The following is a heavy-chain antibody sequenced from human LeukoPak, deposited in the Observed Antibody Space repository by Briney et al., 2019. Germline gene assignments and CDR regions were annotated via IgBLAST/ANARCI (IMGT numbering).Heavy chain of an antibody. CDR3: AKSLYYYDGSGYS. V-gene: IGHV4-59*01. Sequence: SETLSLTCTVSGGSTSSYYWNWIRQPPGKGLEWIGYVYYSGTTNYNPSLKSRVTISVDTSKNQFSLNLTSVTAADTAVYYCAKSLYYYDGSGYSWGQGILVTVSS. D-gene: IGHD3-22*01. CDR1: GGSTSSYY. J-gene: IGHJ4*02. CDR2: VYYSGTT.